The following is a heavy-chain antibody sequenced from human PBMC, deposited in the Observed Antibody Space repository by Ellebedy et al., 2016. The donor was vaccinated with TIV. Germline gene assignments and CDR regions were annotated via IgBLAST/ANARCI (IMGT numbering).Heavy chain of an antibody. D-gene: IGHD3-22*01. CDR1: GFTFTTFW. Sequence: GESLKISCAASGFTFTTFWMSWVRQAPGKGLEWVGNINQDGSEKCYGDSVKGRFTISRDNAKNSVYLQMNSLRAEDTAVYYCARDKSRTMIALDYWGQGTLVTVSS. CDR3: ARDKSRTMIALDY. CDR2: INQDGSEK. J-gene: IGHJ4*02. V-gene: IGHV3-7*01.